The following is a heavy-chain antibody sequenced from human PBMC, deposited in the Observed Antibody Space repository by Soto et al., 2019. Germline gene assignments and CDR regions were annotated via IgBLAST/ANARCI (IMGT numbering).Heavy chain of an antibody. D-gene: IGHD5-18*01. V-gene: IGHV1-18*01. Sequence: GASVKVSCKASGYSFTSYGIGWVRQVPGQGPEWMGWISPYNGRTNYAQSVKGRVVMTTDISTNTVYLELRSLRSDDSAIYYCGRCRTDSYAMDVWSQGTTVTVSS. CDR3: GRCRTDSYAMDV. J-gene: IGHJ6*02. CDR1: GYSFTSYG. CDR2: ISPYNGRT.